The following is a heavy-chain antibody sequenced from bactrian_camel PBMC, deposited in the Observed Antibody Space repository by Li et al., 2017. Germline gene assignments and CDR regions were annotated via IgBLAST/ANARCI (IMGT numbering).Heavy chain of an antibody. CDR2: ISSRGGSI. Sequence: VQLVESGGGPVQAGRSLRLSCAASGLTSSYSSYCMGWVRQAPGKGLEWVAGISSRGGSIIYADSVKGRFTISRDNAKNTVYLQMNSLNAEDTAVYYCVRDLGIDYDVFVYWGQGTQVTVS. V-gene: IGHV3S40*01. CDR1: GLTSSYSSYC. D-gene: IGHD4*01. J-gene: IGHJ6*01. CDR3: VRDLGIDYDVFVY.